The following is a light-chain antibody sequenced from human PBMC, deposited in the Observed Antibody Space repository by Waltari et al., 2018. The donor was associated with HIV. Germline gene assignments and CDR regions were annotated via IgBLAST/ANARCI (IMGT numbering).Light chain of an antibody. Sequence: SYVLTQPPSVSVAPGKTATITCGGDNIQGKSVYWYQQKPGQAPVMDIHYDTDRPSGIPERFSGANSGNTATLTISSVEAGDEADYYCQVWDTGSEVVVFGGGTKLTVL. J-gene: IGLJ2*01. CDR3: QVWDTGSEVVV. CDR1: NIQGKS. CDR2: YDT. V-gene: IGLV3-21*01.